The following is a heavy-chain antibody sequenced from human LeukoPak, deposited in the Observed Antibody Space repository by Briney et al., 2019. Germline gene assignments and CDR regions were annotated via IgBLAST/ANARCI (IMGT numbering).Heavy chain of an antibody. Sequence: PRGSLRLSCAASGFTFSSYSMNWVRQAPGKGLEWVSSISGSSSYIYYADSVKGRFTISRDNAKNSLYLQMNSLRAEDTAVYYCARERVVPAADTPNWFDPWGQGTLVTVSS. J-gene: IGHJ5*02. CDR2: ISGSSSYI. CDR1: GFTFSSYS. D-gene: IGHD2-2*01. V-gene: IGHV3-21*01. CDR3: ARERVVPAADTPNWFDP.